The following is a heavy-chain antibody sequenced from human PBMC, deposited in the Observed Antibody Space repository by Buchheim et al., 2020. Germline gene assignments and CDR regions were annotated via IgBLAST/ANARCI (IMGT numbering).Heavy chain of an antibody. D-gene: IGHD1-26*01. CDR1: GFTFSSYS. J-gene: IGHJ5*02. V-gene: IGHV3-48*02. CDR3: ARSFSYWSGNWFDT. Sequence: EVQLVESGGGLVQPGGSLRLSCAASGFTFSSYSMNWVRQAPGKGLEWVSYISSTSSTIYYADSVKGRFTISRDNAKTSVFLGMKSLRDEDTGVYFCARSFSYWSGNWFDTWGQGT. CDR2: ISSTSSTI.